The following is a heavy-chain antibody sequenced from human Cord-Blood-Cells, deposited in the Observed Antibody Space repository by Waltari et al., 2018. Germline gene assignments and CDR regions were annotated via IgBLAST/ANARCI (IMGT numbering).Heavy chain of an antibody. Sequence: QLQLQESGPGLVKPSETLSLTCTVSGGSISSSSYYWGWIRQPPGKGLEWIGSINYSGGTYYNQSLKSRVTISVDTSKNQFSLKLSSVTAADTAVYYCARWGFGELFDYWGQGTLVTVSS. CDR1: GGSISSSSYY. D-gene: IGHD3-10*01. V-gene: IGHV4-39*01. J-gene: IGHJ4*02. CDR3: ARWGFGELFDY. CDR2: INYSGGT.